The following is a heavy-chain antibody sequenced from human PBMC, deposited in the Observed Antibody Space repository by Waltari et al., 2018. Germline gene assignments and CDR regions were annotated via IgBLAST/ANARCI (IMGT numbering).Heavy chain of an antibody. CDR3: TRGAFDS. CDR2: SSSSSSSK. V-gene: IGHV3-48*04. Sequence: EVQLVESGGGLVQPGGSLRLSCVASGFTFSKFGMNWVRQAPGKGLEWVSNSSSSSSSKEYAYSVEGRFTVSRDNAKNTLYLQMNNLRAEDTAVYYCTRGAFDSWGQGTLVTVSS. J-gene: IGHJ4*02. CDR1: GFTFSKFG.